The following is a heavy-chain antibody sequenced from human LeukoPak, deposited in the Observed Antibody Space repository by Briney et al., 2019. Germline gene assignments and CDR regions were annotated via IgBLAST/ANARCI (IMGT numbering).Heavy chain of an antibody. V-gene: IGHV4-31*03. CDR3: ARGRLYSSGWAAYYFDY. CDR1: GGSISSGGYY. CDR2: IYYSGST. D-gene: IGHD6-19*01. J-gene: IGHJ4*02. Sequence: PSQTLSLTCTVSGGSISSGGYYWSWIRQHPGKGLEWIGYIYYSGSTYYNPSLKSRVTISVDTSKNQFSLKLSSVIAADTAVYYCARGRLYSSGWAAYYFDYWGQGTLVTVSS.